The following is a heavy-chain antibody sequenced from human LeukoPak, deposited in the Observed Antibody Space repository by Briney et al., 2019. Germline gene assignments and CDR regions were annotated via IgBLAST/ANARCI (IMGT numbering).Heavy chain of an antibody. J-gene: IGHJ5*02. Sequence: PGGSLKLSCAASGFTFSGSAMHWVRQASGKGLEWVGRIRSKANSYATAYAASVKGRFTISRDDSKNTAYLQMNSLKTEDTAVYYCTRPTGRGDWSYAGNWFDPWGQGTLVTVSS. V-gene: IGHV3-73*01. CDR1: GFTFSGSA. CDR2: IRSKANSYAT. D-gene: IGHD1-7*01. CDR3: TRPTGRGDWSYAGNWFDP.